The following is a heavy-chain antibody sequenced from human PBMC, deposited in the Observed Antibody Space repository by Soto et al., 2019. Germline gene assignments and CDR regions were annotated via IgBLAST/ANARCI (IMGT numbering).Heavy chain of an antibody. V-gene: IGHV1-69*01. CDR1: GGAFSSYA. Sequence: QVQLVQSGAEVKKPGSSVKVSCKASGGAFSSYAISWVRQAPGQGLEWMGGNLPLFNISNYAQKFQGRVTITADEPTSTAYMDLSNLTSEDTAVYYCARRRLGYGSWYFYLWCRGTLITVSS. CDR3: ARRRLGYGSWYFYL. CDR2: NLPLFNIS. D-gene: IGHD3-10*01. J-gene: IGHJ2*01.